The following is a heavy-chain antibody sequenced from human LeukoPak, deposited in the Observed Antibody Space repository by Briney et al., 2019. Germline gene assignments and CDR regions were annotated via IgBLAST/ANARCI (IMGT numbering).Heavy chain of an antibody. CDR2: IYSGGST. Sequence: GGSLRLSCAGSGFTVSNNYMSWVRQAPGKGLEWVSVIYSGGSTYYADSVKGRFTISRDNSKNTLYLQMNSLRAEDTAVYYCARDGGGRITMVRGVIWGQGTLVTVSS. V-gene: IGHV3-53*01. CDR1: GFTVSNNY. D-gene: IGHD3-10*01. J-gene: IGHJ4*02. CDR3: ARDGGGRITMVRGVI.